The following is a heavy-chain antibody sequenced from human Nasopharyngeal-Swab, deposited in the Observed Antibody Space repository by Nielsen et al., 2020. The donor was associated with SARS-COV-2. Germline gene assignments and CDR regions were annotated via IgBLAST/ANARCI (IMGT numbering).Heavy chain of an antibody. J-gene: IGHJ4*02. D-gene: IGHD3-10*01. CDR3: ARPGSYYYGSGSSVGPYFDY. CDR2: IKQDGSEK. Sequence: GESLKISCAASGFTFSSYWMSWARQAPGKGLEWVANIKQDGSEKYYVDSVKGRFTISRDNAKNSLYLQMNSLRAEDTAVYYCARPGSYYYGSGSSVGPYFDYWGQGTLVTVSS. CDR1: GFTFSSYW. V-gene: IGHV3-7*05.